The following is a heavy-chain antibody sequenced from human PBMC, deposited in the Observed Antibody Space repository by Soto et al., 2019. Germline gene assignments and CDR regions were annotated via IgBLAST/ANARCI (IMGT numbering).Heavy chain of an antibody. J-gene: IGHJ3*02. V-gene: IGHV3-48*03. Sequence: WGSLRVCCASSVFTFSIYEMNWVRQAPGKGLEWVSYISSSGSTIYYADSVKGRFTISRDNAKNSLYLQMNSLRAEDTAVYYCARGSAFDIWGQGTMVTVSS. CDR1: VFTFSIYE. CDR2: ISSSGSTI. CDR3: ARGSAFDI.